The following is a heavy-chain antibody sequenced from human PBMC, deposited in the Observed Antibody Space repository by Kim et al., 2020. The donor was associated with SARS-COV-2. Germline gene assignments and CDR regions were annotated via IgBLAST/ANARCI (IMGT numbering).Heavy chain of an antibody. CDR2: INPSGGST. V-gene: IGHV1-46*01. Sequence: ASVKVSCKASGYTFTKQYMHWVRQAPGQGLEWIGLINPSGGSTNYARKFQGRVTMTRDTSTSTVYMEVNSLRSEDTAMYYCARDRDEYSSSYQFDHWGQGTLVTVSS. CDR3: ARDRDEYSSSYQFDH. J-gene: IGHJ4*02. CDR1: GYTFTKQY. D-gene: IGHD6-6*01.